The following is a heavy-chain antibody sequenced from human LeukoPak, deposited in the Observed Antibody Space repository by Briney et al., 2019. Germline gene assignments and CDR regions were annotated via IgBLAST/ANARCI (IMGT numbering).Heavy chain of an antibody. CDR3: VRGASGLTYDYGVN. J-gene: IGHJ4*02. V-gene: IGHV4-4*07. D-gene: IGHD4-17*01. CDR1: GGSISGFY. Sequence: SETLSLTCTVSGGSISGFYWNWIRQPAGKRLEWIGRIYSSGSTNYNPSFQSRVTMSVDTSKNQFSLNLNSVTAADTAVYYCVRGASGLTYDYGVNWGQGTLVTVSS. CDR2: IYSSGST.